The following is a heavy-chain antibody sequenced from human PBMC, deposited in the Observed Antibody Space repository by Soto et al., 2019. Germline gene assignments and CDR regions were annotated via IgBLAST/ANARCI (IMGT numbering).Heavy chain of an antibody. D-gene: IGHD3-3*02. CDR3: AKWPVSFLDYYYGMDV. J-gene: IGHJ6*02. Sequence: PGGSLRLSCAASGFTFSSYAMSWVRQTPGKGLEWVSAITGPGSRTYYADSVKGRFTISRDNSKNTLSLQMSSLRADDTAVYYCAKWPVSFLDYYYGMDVWGQGTTVTVSS. CDR1: GFTFSSYA. CDR2: ITGPGSRT. V-gene: IGHV3-23*01.